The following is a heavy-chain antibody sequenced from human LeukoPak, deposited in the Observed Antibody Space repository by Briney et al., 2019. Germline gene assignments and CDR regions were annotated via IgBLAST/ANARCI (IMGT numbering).Heavy chain of an antibody. CDR2: IYYSGST. J-gene: IGHJ5*02. CDR3: ARTFTIFGVVTQIDP. CDR1: GGSISSYY. D-gene: IGHD3-3*01. Sequence: SETLSLTCTVSGGSISSYYWSWIRQPPGKGLEWIGYIYYSGSTNYNPSLKSRVTISVDTSKNQFSLKLSSVTAADTAVYYCARTFTIFGVVTQIDPWGQGTLVTVSS. V-gene: IGHV4-59*01.